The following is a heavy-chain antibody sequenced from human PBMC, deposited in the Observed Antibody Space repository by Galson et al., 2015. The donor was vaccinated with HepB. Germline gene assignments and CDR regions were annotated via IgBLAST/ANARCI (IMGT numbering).Heavy chain of an antibody. V-gene: IGHV3-30*18. Sequence: SLRLSCAASGFIFGIYTMHWVRQAPGKGLEWVAIISYDGSNKYYADSVKGRFTISRDNSKNTLSLQMNSLRAEDTAVYYCAKIGGCSGGSCYDWFDPWGQGTLVTVSS. CDR2: ISYDGSNK. J-gene: IGHJ5*02. D-gene: IGHD2-15*01. CDR1: GFIFGIYT. CDR3: AKIGGCSGGSCYDWFDP.